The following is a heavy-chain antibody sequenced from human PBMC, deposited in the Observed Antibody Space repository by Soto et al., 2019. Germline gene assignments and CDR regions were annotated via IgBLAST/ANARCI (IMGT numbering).Heavy chain of an antibody. CDR1: GGSIISGSYS. J-gene: IGHJ3*02. V-gene: IGHV4-30-2*01. D-gene: IGHD3-22*01. CDR2: IFHGGTT. Sequence: PSETLSLTCTVSGGSIISGSYSWIWIRQPPGKGLEWIGYIFHGGTTYYNPSLKSRVTISVDRSKSQFSLRLSSVTASDTAMYYCARGPYDSTGYFSAFDIWGQGTMVTVS. CDR3: ARGPYDSTGYFSAFDI.